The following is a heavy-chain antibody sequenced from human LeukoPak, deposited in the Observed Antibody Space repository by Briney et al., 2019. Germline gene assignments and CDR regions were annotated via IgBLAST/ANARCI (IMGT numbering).Heavy chain of an antibody. Sequence: PGGSLRLSCAASGFTFNNAWMSWVRQAPGKGLEWVASINQDGGEKYSLDSVKGRFTISRDNTKSSLYLQMNSLRAEDTAMYYCARYRHLYYWGQGTLVTVSS. CDR2: INQDGGEK. CDR1: GFTFNNAW. CDR3: ARYRHLYY. V-gene: IGHV3-7*01. D-gene: IGHD3-16*01. J-gene: IGHJ4*02.